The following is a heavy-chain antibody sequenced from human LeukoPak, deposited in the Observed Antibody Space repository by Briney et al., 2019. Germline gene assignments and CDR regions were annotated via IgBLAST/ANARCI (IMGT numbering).Heavy chain of an antibody. J-gene: IGHJ6*02. CDR3: AKDFMDV. CDR1: GFTFSSYG. Sequence: GGSLRLSCAASGFTFSSYGMHWVRQAPGKGLEWVAVISYDGSNKYYADSVKGRFTISRDNSKNTLYLQMNSLRAEDTAVYYCAKDFMDVWDQGTTVTVSS. CDR2: ISYDGSNK. V-gene: IGHV3-30*18.